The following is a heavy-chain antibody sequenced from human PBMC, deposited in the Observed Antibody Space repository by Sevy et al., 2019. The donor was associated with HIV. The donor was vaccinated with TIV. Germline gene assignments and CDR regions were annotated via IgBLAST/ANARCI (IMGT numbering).Heavy chain of an antibody. V-gene: IGHV3-7*01. CDR3: GRDAGGGRRYVGAIDF. D-gene: IGHD3-16*01. J-gene: IGHJ3*01. Sequence: GGSLRLSCAASGFTFSDYWMTWVRQAPGKGLEWVASIKRDGSENDHVDSVKGRLTIPRDNTKKQLSLERQSLRVEDTAVYYCGRDAGGGRRYVGAIDFWGQGTMVTVSS. CDR2: IKRDGSEN. CDR1: GFTFSDYW.